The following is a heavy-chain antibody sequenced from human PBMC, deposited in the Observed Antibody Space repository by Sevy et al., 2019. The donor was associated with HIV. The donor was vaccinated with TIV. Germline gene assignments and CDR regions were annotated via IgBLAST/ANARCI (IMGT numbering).Heavy chain of an antibody. J-gene: IGHJ6*03. CDR1: GYSFTSYW. Sequence: HGESLKISCKGSGYSFTSYWIGWVRQMPGKGLEWMGIIYPGDSDTRYSPSFQGQVTISADKSISTAYLQWSSLKASDPAMYYCARHQYNTAGDYYYYYCMDVWGKGTTVTVSS. CDR3: ARHQYNTAGDYYYYYCMDV. CDR2: IYPGDSDT. D-gene: IGHD5-18*01. V-gene: IGHV5-51*01.